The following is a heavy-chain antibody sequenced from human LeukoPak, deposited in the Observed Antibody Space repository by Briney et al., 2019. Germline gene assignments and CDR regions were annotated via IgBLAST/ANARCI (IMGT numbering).Heavy chain of an antibody. V-gene: IGHV3-7*01. Sequence: GGSLRLSCAASGFTFSNYWMGWVRQPPGKGLQWVANIKEDGSEKYYVDSVKGRFTISRDNAKNSVYLQMNSLRVEDTAVYYCARRPFGADYWGQGTLVTVSS. J-gene: IGHJ4*02. CDR1: GFTFSNYW. CDR2: IKEDGSEK. D-gene: IGHD3-10*01. CDR3: ARRPFGADY.